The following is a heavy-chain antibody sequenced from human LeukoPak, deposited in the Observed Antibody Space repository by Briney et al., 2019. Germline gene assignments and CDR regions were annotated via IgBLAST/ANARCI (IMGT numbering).Heavy chain of an antibody. V-gene: IGHV4-61*01. Sequence: PSETLSLTCTVSGASLTNPTYYQWGWIRQAPGKGLELIGSPYASESPKINPSLRSRVTLSLDTSKNQFSLKLRSVTAEDSAVYYCARFKSGGWSYFDSWGQGTPVTVSS. CDR2: PYASESP. D-gene: IGHD4-23*01. CDR3: ARFKSGGWSYFDS. CDR1: GASLTNPTYY. J-gene: IGHJ4*02.